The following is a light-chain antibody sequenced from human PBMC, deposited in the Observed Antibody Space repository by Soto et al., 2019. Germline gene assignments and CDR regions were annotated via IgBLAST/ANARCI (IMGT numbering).Light chain of an antibody. Sequence: EIVMTQSPATLSVSPGERATLSCRASESVSSNLVWYQQKIGQAPRLLIYGASTRATGIPARFSGSGSGTEFTLTISSLQSEDFAVYYCQQYNKWPPRWTFGQGTKVDIK. V-gene: IGKV3-15*01. CDR3: QQYNKWPPRWT. J-gene: IGKJ1*01. CDR1: ESVSSN. CDR2: GAS.